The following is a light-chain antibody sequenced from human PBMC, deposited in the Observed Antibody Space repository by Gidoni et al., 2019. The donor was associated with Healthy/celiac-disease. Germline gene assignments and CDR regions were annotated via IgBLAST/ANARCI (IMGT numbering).Light chain of an antibody. Sequence: DIQMTQSPSTLSASVGDRVTITCRASQSISSWLAWYQQKPGKAPKLLIYNASSLESGVPSRFRGSGSATEFTLTIRSLQPDDFATYYCQQYNSYSTFGQGTKVEIK. V-gene: IGKV1-5*03. CDR2: NAS. CDR1: QSISSW. J-gene: IGKJ1*01. CDR3: QQYNSYST.